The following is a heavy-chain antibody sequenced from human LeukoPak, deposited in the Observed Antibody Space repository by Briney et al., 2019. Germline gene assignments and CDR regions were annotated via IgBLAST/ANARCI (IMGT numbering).Heavy chain of an antibody. CDR1: GYTFTGYY. J-gene: IGHJ4*02. Sequence: ASVKVSCKASGYTFTGYYMHWVRQAPGQGLEWMGWINANSGGTNYAQKLQGRVTMTTDTSTTTAYMELRSLTSDDTAVYYCARDPTTQTFDYWGQGTLVTVSS. D-gene: IGHD4-11*01. CDR3: ARDPTTQTFDY. V-gene: IGHV1-2*02. CDR2: INANSGGT.